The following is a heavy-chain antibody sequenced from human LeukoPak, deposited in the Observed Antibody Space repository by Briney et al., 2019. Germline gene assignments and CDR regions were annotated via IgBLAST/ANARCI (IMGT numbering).Heavy chain of an antibody. Sequence: GGALRLSCSTSGFTFNRYARSLVRQAPGKGLEWVSAISGSGGSTYYADSVKGRFTISRDNPKNTLYLQMNSLRAEDTAVYYCAKDLIPWGQGTLVTVSS. CDR2: ISGSGGST. CDR1: GFTFNRYA. V-gene: IGHV3-23*01. J-gene: IGHJ5*02. CDR3: AKDLIP.